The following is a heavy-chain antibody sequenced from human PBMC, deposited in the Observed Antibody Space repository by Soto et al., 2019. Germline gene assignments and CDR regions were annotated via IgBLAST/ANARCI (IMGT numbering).Heavy chain of an antibody. CDR3: ARHVAVVTPRGDYCMDV. D-gene: IGHD2-15*01. J-gene: IGHJ6*02. CDR1: GYRFTCSL. Sequence: PGESLKISWKGSGYRFTCSLLCWVRQMPGKGLEWMGIIYPGDSDTNYSPFFQGQVTISDDKTITTAYLQCSSLKASDTAMYYFARHVAVVTPRGDYCMDVWGQGTPVTVSS. CDR2: IYPGDSDT. V-gene: IGHV5-51*01.